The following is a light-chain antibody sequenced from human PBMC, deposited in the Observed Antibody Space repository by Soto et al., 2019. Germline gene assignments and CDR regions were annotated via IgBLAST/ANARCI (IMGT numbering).Light chain of an antibody. J-gene: IGKJ3*01. V-gene: IGKV3-20*01. CDR3: QHYGSSPFT. Sequence: IVLTQSPGTLSLSPGESATLSCRASQSVSSSYLAWYQQKPGQAPRLLVYGASSRATGIPDRFSGSGSGTDLTLTISRVEPEDFAVYYCQHYGSSPFTFGPGTKVDIK. CDR2: GAS. CDR1: QSVSSSY.